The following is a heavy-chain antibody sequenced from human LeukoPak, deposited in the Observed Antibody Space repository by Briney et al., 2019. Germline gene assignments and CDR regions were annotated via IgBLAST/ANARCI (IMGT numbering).Heavy chain of an antibody. Sequence: SETLSLTCTVSGYSISSGYYWGWIRQPPGKGLEWIGSIYHSGSTYYNPSLKSRVTISVDTSKNQFSLRLSSVTAADTAVYYCARRHLGRDGYNYSDYWGQGTLVTVSS. CDR1: GYSISSGYY. J-gene: IGHJ4*02. D-gene: IGHD5-24*01. CDR2: IYHSGST. CDR3: ARRHLGRDGYNYSDY. V-gene: IGHV4-38-2*02.